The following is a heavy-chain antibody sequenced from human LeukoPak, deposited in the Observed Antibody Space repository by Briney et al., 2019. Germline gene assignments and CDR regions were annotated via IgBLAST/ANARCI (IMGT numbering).Heavy chain of an antibody. CDR2: IYPGDSDT. D-gene: IGHD4/OR15-4a*01. J-gene: IGHJ4*02. V-gene: IGHV5-51*01. CDR1: GYSFTNYW. Sequence: GESLKISCKGSGYSFTNYWIGWVRQMPGKGLEWMGIIYPGDSDTRYSPSFQGQVTISADKSISTAYPQWSSLKASDTAMYYCARSLYGVNTWFDYWGQGTLVTVSS. CDR3: ARSLYGVNTWFDY.